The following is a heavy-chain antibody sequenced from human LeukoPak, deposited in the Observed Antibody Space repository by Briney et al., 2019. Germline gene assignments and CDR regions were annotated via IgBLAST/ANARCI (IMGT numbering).Heavy chain of an antibody. J-gene: IGHJ4*02. CDR2: IKQDGSEK. CDR1: GFTFSNYW. CDR3: ARAPIFGVAEEVVYFDY. Sequence: PGGSLRLSCVASGFTFSNYWMTWVRQAPGKGLEWVANIKQDGSEKYYVDSVKGRFTISRDNAKNSLYLQMNSLRAEDTAVYYCARAPIFGVAEEVVYFDYWGQGTLVTVSS. D-gene: IGHD3-3*01. V-gene: IGHV3-7*01.